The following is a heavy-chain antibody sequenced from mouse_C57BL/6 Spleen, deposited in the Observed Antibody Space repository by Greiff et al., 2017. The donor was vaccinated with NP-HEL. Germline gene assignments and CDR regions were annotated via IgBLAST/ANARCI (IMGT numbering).Heavy chain of an antibody. CDR3: ARQIYYYGSSHGNYAMDY. Sequence: VQLQQSGAELVKPGASVKLSCKASGYTFTEYTIHWVKQRSGQGLEWIGWFYPGSGSIKYNEKFKDKATLTADKSSSTVYMELSRLTSEDSAVYFCARQIYYYGSSHGNYAMDYWGQGTSVTVSS. V-gene: IGHV1-62-2*01. CDR2: FYPGSGSI. J-gene: IGHJ4*01. CDR1: GYTFTEYT. D-gene: IGHD1-1*01.